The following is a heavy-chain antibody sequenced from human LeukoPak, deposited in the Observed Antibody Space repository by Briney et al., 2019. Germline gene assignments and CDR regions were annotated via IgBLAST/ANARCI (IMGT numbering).Heavy chain of an antibody. Sequence: GGSLRLSCAASGFTFSSYAMHWVRQAPGKGLEWVAVIPYDGSNKYYADSVKGRFTISRDNSENTLYLQMNSLRAEDTAVYYCARGRSGGDYWGQGTLVTVSS. V-gene: IGHV3-30-3*01. CDR1: GFTFSSYA. CDR2: IPYDGSNK. J-gene: IGHJ4*02. CDR3: ARGRSGGDY.